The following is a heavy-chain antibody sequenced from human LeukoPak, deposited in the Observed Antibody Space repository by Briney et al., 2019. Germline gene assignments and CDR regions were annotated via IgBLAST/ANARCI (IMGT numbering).Heavy chain of an antibody. CDR2: ISYDGSDK. D-gene: IGHD1-1*01. CDR3: AKDKVERHYFDY. V-gene: IGHV3-30*18. J-gene: IGHJ4*02. CDR1: GFTFSGYG. Sequence: GGSLRLSCAASGFTFSGYGMHWVRQAPGKGLEWVAVISYDGSDKYYADSVKGRFTISRDNSKNTLYLQMNSLRAEDTAMYYCAKDKVERHYFDYWGQGTLVTVSS.